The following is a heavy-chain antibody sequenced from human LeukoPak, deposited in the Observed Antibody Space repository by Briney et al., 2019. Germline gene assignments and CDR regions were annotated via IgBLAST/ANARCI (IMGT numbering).Heavy chain of an antibody. CDR1: GVSISSSSW. D-gene: IGHD6-13*01. J-gene: IGHJ4*02. Sequence: SETLSLTCAVSGVSISSSSWWSWVRQPPGKGLEWIGEIYHSGSTNYNPSLKSRVTISVDKSKNQFSLKLSSVTAADTAVYYCAKTGSSSSFDYWGQGTLVTVSS. CDR3: AKTGSSSSFDY. CDR2: IYHSGST. V-gene: IGHV4-4*02.